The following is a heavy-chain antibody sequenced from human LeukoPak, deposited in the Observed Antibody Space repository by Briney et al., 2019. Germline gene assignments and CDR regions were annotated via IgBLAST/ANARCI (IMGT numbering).Heavy chain of an antibody. Sequence: PGGSLRLSCAASGFTFSNYAMNWVRQAPGKGLEWVSAIRGSGGTTYYADSVKGRFIISRDNSNNTLFVQMNSLRAEDTAVYYCAKSRSGSANWALQIFDNWGQGALVTVSS. J-gene: IGHJ4*02. D-gene: IGHD1-1*01. CDR2: IRGSGGTT. CDR3: AKSRSGSANWALQIFDN. CDR1: GFTFSNYA. V-gene: IGHV3-23*01.